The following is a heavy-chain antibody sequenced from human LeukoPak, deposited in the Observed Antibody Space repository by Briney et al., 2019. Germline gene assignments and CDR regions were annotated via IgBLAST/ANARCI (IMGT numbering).Heavy chain of an antibody. CDR2: IYYSGST. CDR1: GGSISSSSYY. V-gene: IGHV4-39*01. D-gene: IGHD6-13*01. CDR3: ARYSSSGRIDY. J-gene: IGHJ4*02. Sequence: SETLSLTCTVSGGSISSSSYYWGWIRQPPGKGLEWIGSIYYSGSTYYNPSLKSRVTISVDASKNQFSLKLSSVTAADTAVYYCARYSSSGRIDYWGQGTLVTVSS.